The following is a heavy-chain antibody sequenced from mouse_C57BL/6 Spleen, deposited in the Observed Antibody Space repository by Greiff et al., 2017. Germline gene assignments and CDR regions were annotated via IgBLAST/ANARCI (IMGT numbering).Heavy chain of an antibody. V-gene: IGHV5-6*01. J-gene: IGHJ2*01. CDR3: ARGGDYYGFDY. CDR1: GFTFSSYG. CDR2: ISSGGSYT. D-gene: IGHD1-1*01. Sequence: EVHLVESGGDLVKPGGSLKLSCAASGFTFSSYGMSWVRQTPDKRLEWVATISSGGSYTYYPDSVKGLFTISRDNAKNTLYLQMSSLKSEDTAMYYCARGGDYYGFDYWGQGTTLTVSS.